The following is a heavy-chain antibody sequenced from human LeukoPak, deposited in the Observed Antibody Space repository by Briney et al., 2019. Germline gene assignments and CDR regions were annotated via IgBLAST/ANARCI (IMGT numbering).Heavy chain of an antibody. CDR1: GFTFRVNF. J-gene: IGHJ4*02. D-gene: IGHD3-10*01. V-gene: IGHV3-23*01. CDR2: ISGSGGST. Sequence: TGGSLRLSCVASGFTFRVNFMTWVRQAPGKGLEWVSDISGSGGSTYYADSVKGRFTISRDNSKNTVYLQMNSLRAEDTAVYYCAKFYGSGSYYNLYDYWGQGTLVTVSP. CDR3: AKFYGSGSYYNLYDY.